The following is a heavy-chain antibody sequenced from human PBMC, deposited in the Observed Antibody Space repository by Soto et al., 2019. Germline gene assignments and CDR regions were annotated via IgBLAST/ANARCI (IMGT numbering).Heavy chain of an antibody. D-gene: IGHD5-18*01. CDR2: INHSGST. CDR1: GGSFSGYY. V-gene: IGHV4-34*01. J-gene: IGHJ4*01. CDR3: ARARGFRYRYGYRVFDY. Sequence: SETLSLTCAVYGGSFSGYYWSWIRQPPGKGLEWIGEINHSGSTNYNPSLKSRVTISVDTSKNQFSLKLSSVTAADTAVYYCARARGFRYRYGYRVFDYWGHGTLVTVSS.